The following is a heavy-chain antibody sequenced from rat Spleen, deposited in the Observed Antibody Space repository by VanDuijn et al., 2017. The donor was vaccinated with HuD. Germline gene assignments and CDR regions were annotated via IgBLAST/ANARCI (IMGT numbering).Heavy chain of an antibody. D-gene: IGHD1-2*01. J-gene: IGHJ4*01. CDR3: ARDYSSYVMDA. CDR2: IWGDGST. CDR1: GFSLISYG. Sequence: QVQLKESGPGLVQPSQTLSLTCTVSGFSLISYGVNWVRQPPGKGLEWMGGIWGDGSTHYNSALKSRLSISRDTSKNQVFLKMNSLQTDDTATYYCARDYSSYVMDAWGQGASATVAS. V-gene: IGHV2-13*01.